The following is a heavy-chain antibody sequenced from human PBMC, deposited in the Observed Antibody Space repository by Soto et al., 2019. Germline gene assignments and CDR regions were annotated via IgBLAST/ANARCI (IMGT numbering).Heavy chain of an antibody. CDR3: VRGQPHRITIFEVVIRSYDYGMDV. D-gene: IGHD3-3*01. V-gene: IGHV4-34*01. Sequence: QVQLQQWGAGLLKPSETLSLTCAVYGGSFTGYYWTWIRQTPGKGLEWIGEINYRGSTYYNPSLESRVTMAVDTSKNQFSLKLTPVTAAATAVYFCVRGQPHRITIFEVVIRSYDYGMDVWGPGTTVTVSS. J-gene: IGHJ6*02. CDR1: GGSFTGYY. CDR2: INYRGST.